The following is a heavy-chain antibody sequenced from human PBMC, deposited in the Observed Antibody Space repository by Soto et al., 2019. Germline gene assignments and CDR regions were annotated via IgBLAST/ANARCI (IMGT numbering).Heavy chain of an antibody. D-gene: IGHD2-2*01. V-gene: IGHV3-74*01. CDR1: GFTFSSRW. CDR3: ARDTSYSTDY. CDR2: INSDGSTT. Sequence: EMRLVECGGGLVQPGGSLRLSCATSGFTFSSRWMHWVRQAPGKGLVWVLYINSDGSTTTYADSVKGRFTISRDNAKNTVYLQMNSLRVDDTAVYYCARDTSYSTDYWGQGTLVTVSS. J-gene: IGHJ4*02.